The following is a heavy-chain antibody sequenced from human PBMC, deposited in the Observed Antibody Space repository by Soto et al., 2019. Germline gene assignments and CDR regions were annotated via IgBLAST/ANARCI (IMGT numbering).Heavy chain of an antibody. J-gene: IGHJ4*02. CDR2: ISAYNGNT. CDR1: GYTFTSYV. V-gene: IGHV1-18*01. CDR3: ARARGRYARDY. Sequence: QVQLVQYGAEVKKPGASVKVSCKASGYTFTSYVSSWVRQDPGQGLEWMGWISAYNGNTNYAQKLQGRVTMTTDTSTSTDYMELRSLRSDDTAVYYCARARGRYARDYWGQGTLVTVSS. D-gene: IGHD1-26*01.